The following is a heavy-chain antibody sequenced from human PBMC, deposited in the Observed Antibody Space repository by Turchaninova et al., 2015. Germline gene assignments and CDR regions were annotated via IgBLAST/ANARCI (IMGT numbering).Heavy chain of an antibody. V-gene: IGHV4-34*01. Sequence: QVHLQQWGEGLLKPSETLSLTCAVYGGSFNDYSWTWIRQSPGKGLEWIGEFNHSGRTNYHPSLQRRIPTSVEAPKTQFSLEVNSVTAADTAVYYCATAYQLLWGGWFDPWGQGTPVTVSS. CDR2: FNHSGRT. J-gene: IGHJ5*02. D-gene: IGHD2-2*01. CDR3: ATAYQLLWGGWFDP. CDR1: GGSFNDYS.